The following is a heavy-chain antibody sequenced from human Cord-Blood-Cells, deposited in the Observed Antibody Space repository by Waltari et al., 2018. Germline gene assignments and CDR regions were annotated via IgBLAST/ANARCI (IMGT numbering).Heavy chain of an antibody. CDR1: GYSFTSYW. CDR2: IYPGDSDT. Sequence: EVQLVQSGAEVKKPGASLKISCKGSGYSFTSYWIGWVRQMPGKGLEWMGIIYPGDSDTRYSPSFQGQVTISADKSISTAYLQWSSLKASDTAMYYCARQTLTDFWSGYYAFDIWGQGTMVTVSS. D-gene: IGHD3-3*01. CDR3: ARQTLTDFWSGYYAFDI. J-gene: IGHJ3*02. V-gene: IGHV5-51*01.